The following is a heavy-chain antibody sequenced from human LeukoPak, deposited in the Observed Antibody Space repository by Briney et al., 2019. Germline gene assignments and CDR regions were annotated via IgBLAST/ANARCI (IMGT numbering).Heavy chain of an antibody. CDR3: ARRRVSYGGYFDY. D-gene: IGHD2/OR15-2a*01. V-gene: IGHV5-51*01. CDR2: IYPGDSDT. Sequence: GESLKVSCKGSGYSFTSYWIGWVRQMPGKGLEWMGIIYPGDSDTRYSPSFQGQVTISADKSISTAYLQWSSLRASDTAMYYCARRRVSYGGYFDYWGQGTLVTVSS. CDR1: GYSFTSYW. J-gene: IGHJ4*02.